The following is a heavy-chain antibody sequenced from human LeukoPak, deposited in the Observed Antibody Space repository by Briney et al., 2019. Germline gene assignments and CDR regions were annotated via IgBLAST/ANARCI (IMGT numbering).Heavy chain of an antibody. V-gene: IGHV3-9*03. Sequence: GRSLRLSCAASGVTFDDYATHWVRQAPGKALEGVSGISWKSGSIGYADSVKGRFTISRDNAKNSLYLQMNSLRAEDMALYYCAKGRDGYNFFDYWGQGTLVTVSS. CDR2: ISWKSGSI. CDR1: GVTFDDYA. CDR3: AKGRDGYNFFDY. D-gene: IGHD5-24*01. J-gene: IGHJ4*02.